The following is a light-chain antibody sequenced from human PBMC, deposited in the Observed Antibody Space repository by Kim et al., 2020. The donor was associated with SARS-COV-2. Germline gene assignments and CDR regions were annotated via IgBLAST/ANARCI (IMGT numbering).Light chain of an antibody. CDR2: QDS. Sequence: VSPGQTASITCSGDKLGDKYACWYQQKPRQSPVLVIYQDSKRPSGIPERFSGSNSGNTAPLTISGTQAMDEADYYCQAWDSSTAVFGGGTQLTVL. J-gene: IGLJ3*02. CDR3: QAWDSSTAV. V-gene: IGLV3-1*01. CDR1: KLGDKY.